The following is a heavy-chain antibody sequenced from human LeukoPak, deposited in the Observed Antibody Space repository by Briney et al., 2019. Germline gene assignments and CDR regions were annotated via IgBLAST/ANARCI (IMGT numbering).Heavy chain of an antibody. CDR2: IRFDGSKK. J-gene: IGHJ3*02. D-gene: IGHD4-17*01. Sequence: PGGSLRLSCAASGFAFSDYGMHWIRQAPGKGPEWVTFIRFDGSKKYCADSVKGRFTISRDSSKNTVHLQMNSLRPEDTAVYYCVKGPPTGDGDHNDAFDIWGQGTMVTVSP. V-gene: IGHV3-30*02. CDR3: VKGPPTGDGDHNDAFDI. CDR1: GFAFSDYG.